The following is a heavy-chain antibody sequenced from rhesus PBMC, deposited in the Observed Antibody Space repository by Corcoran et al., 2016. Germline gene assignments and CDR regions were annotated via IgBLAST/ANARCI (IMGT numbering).Heavy chain of an antibody. D-gene: IGHD4-29*01. Sequence: QVQLQESGPGLVKPSETLSLTCAVSGGSISSNYWSWIRQPPGKGLGWIGRIYGRSGSTSYNPSLTSRVTISTDTSKNQFSLKLSSVTAADTAVYFCARFSTVVGTFDYWGQGVLVTVSS. CDR1: GGSISSNY. CDR3: ARFSTVVGTFDY. V-gene: IGHV4-147*01. CDR2: IYGRSGST. J-gene: IGHJ4*01.